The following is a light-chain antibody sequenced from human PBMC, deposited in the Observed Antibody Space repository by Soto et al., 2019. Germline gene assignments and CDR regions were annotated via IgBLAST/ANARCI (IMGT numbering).Light chain of an antibody. Sequence: QSVLTQPPSPPGTPGRASPVLSFGSGSNIGSNTVTCYQQLPGTPPILLLYSNNLRSSGVPDRFSGSRSGTSASLAISGLQSEDEADYYCATWDDRLNGYVFGSGTKLTVL. CDR3: ATWDDRLNGYV. CDR1: GSNIGSNT. CDR2: SNN. J-gene: IGLJ1*01. V-gene: IGLV1-44*01.